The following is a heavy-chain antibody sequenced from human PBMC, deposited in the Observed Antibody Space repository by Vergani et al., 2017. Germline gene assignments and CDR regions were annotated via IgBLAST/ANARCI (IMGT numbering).Heavy chain of an antibody. CDR3: ARDLIGAVVPAAMAYWYFDL. D-gene: IGHD2-2*01. V-gene: IGHV1-69*15. J-gene: IGHJ2*01. CDR1: GGTFSSYA. CDR2: IIPIFGTA. Sequence: QVQLVQSGAEVKKPGSSVKVSCKASGGTFSSYAISWVRQAPGQGLEWMGRIIPIFGTANYAQKFQGRVTLTADESTSTAYMELSSLRSEDTAVYYCARDLIGAVVPAAMAYWYFDLWGRGTLVTVSS.